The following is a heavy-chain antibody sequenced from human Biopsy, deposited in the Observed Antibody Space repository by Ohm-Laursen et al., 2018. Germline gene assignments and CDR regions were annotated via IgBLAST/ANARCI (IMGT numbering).Heavy chain of an antibody. CDR2: ISYTGST. D-gene: IGHD2-15*01. CDR3: GNEVHGRDY. J-gene: IGHJ4*02. CDR1: GGFISSSSYY. V-gene: IGHV4-39*01. Sequence: TLSLTCTVSGGFISSSSYYWGWIRQPPGKGLEWIGSISYTGSTHDNPSLTSRVTISVDTSKNQFSLKLYSLTAADTAVYLCGNEVHGRDYWGLGAQVTVSS.